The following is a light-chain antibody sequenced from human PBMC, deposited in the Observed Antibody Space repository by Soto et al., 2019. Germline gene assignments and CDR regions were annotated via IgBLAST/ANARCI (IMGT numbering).Light chain of an antibody. CDR2: GAS. J-gene: IGKJ2*01. CDR1: QSVSSN. V-gene: IGKV3-15*01. Sequence: EIVMTQSPATLSVSPGERATLSCRASQSVSSNLAWYQQKPGQAPRLLIYGASTRATGIPARFSGSGSGTEFTLTISSLQSEDFAVDYCQQYNNCPTRMYTFGQGTKLEIK. CDR3: QQYNNCPTRMYT.